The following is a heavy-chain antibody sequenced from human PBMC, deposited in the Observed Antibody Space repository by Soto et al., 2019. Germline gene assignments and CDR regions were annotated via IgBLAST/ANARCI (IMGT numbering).Heavy chain of an antibody. D-gene: IGHD5-18*01. CDR2: ISYDGSNK. CDR1: GFTFSSYG. V-gene: IGHV3-30*18. CDR3: AKGFSYSVIDY. J-gene: IGHJ4*02. Sequence: GGSLRLSCAASGFTFSSYGMHWVRQAPGKGLEWVAVISYDGSNKYYADSVKGRFTISRDNSKNTLYLQMNSLRAEDTAVYYCAKGFSYSVIDYWGQGTLVTVSS.